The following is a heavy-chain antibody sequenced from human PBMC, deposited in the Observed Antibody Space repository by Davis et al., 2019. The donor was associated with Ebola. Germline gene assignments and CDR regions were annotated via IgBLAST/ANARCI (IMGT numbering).Heavy chain of an antibody. J-gene: IGHJ4*02. D-gene: IGHD6-19*01. CDR1: GFAFSGSA. CDR2: IRSKANSYAT. V-gene: IGHV3-73*01. Sequence: GESLKISCAASGFAFSGSAMHWVRQASGKGLEWVGRIRSKANSYATAYAASVKGRFTISRDDSKNTAYLQMNSLKTEGTAVYYCARDSGGYNDYWGQGTLVTVSS. CDR3: ARDSGGYNDY.